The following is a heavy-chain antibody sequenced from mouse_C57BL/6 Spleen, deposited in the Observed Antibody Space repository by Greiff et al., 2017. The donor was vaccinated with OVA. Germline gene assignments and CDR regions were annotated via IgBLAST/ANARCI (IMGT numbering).Heavy chain of an antibody. CDR3: ASPPIYYDYDWFAY. CDR2: IHPNSGST. V-gene: IGHV1-64*01. CDR1: GYTFTSYW. Sequence: QVQLQQPGAELVKPGASVKLSCKASGYTFTSYWMHWVKQRPGQGLEWIGMIHPNSGSTNYNEKFKSKATLTVDKSSSTAYMQLSSLTSEDSAVYYCASPPIYYDYDWFAYWGQGTLVTVSA. J-gene: IGHJ3*01. D-gene: IGHD2-4*01.